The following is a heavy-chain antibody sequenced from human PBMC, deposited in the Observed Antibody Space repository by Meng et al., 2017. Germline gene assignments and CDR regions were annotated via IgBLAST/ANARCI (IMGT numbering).Heavy chain of an antibody. V-gene: IGHV3-53*02. J-gene: IGHJ4*02. CDR1: GFSVTTSY. CDR3: ARDSSSGWYHNY. Sequence: QVGETGGGLFRPGGSLSLSCTASGFSVTTSYMSWVRQAPGKGLEWVSVIYSGGSTYYADSVKGRFSISRDNSKNTLYLQMNSLRAEDTAVYFCARDSSSGWYHNYWGQGTLVTVSS. CDR2: IYSGGST. D-gene: IGHD6-19*01.